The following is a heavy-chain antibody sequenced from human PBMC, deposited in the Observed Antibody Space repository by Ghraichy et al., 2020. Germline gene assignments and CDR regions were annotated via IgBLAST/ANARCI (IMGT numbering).Heavy chain of an antibody. V-gene: IGHV3-21*01. CDR2: ISSSSSYI. CDR1: GFTFSSYS. J-gene: IGHJ6*02. Sequence: GGSLRLSCAASGFTFSSYSMNWVRQAPGKGLEWVSSISSSSSYIYYADSVKGRFTISRDNAKNSLYLQMNSLRAEDTAVYYCARDTRGGIAGNSYYYRMDVWGQGTTVTVSS. D-gene: IGHD6-13*01. CDR3: ARDTRGGIAGNSYYYRMDV.